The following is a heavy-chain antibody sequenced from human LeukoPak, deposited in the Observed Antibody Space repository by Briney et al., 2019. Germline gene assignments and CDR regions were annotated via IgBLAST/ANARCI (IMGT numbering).Heavy chain of an antibody. CDR2: IKKDGSEN. D-gene: IGHD3-16*01. J-gene: IGHJ5*02. CDR1: GFIFSNYW. V-gene: IGHV3-7*04. CDR3: AREMIILQS. Sequence: AGSLTLSCSASGFIFSNYWMTCVRQGPGKGLEWVANIKKDGSENYYVDSVKGRFTISRDNAKKSLYLQMNSLRAEDTVVYFCAREMIILQSWGQGTLVTVSS.